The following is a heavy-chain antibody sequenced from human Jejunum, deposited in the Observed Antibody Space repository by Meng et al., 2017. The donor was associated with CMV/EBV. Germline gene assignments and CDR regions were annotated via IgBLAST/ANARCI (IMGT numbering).Heavy chain of an antibody. Sequence: VQIQGWCGGLLKPSETLFLPGTLSGGSFSAYTWSWIRQAPGKGLEWIAEIDHLRRTNFNPSLKSRVSISRDTSRDQFSLRLNSVTAADTAVYYCATADEYAIKYWGQGTLVTV. CDR3: ATADEYAIKY. CDR2: IDHLRRT. J-gene: IGHJ4*02. V-gene: IGHV4-34*01. CDR1: GGSFSAYT. D-gene: IGHD5-12*01.